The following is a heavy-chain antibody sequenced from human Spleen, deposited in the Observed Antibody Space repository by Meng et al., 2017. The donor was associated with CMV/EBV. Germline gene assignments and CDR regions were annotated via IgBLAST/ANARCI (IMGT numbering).Heavy chain of an antibody. Sequence: GESLKISCAASGFTFSDYYMSWIRQAPGKGLEWVSYISGGATTIYFADSVKGRFTISRDNAKNSLYLQMNGLRAEDTAMYYCARALAGTTSAFDIWGQGTMVTVSS. CDR3: ARALAGTTSAFDI. J-gene: IGHJ3*02. D-gene: IGHD1-7*01. CDR2: ISGGATTI. CDR1: GFTFSDYY. V-gene: IGHV3-11*04.